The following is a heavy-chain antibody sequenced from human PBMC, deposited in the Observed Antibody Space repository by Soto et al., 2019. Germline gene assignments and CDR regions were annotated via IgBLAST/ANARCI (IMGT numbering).Heavy chain of an antibody. CDR1: GFTFSSYA. D-gene: IGHD6-19*01. Sequence: GALRLSCAASGFTFSSYAMSWVRQAPGKGLEWVSAISGSGGSTYYADSVKGRFTISRDNSKNTLYLQMNSLRAEDTAVYYCAKDIAVAGPGDYWGQGTLVTVSS. CDR2: ISGSGGST. J-gene: IGHJ4*02. CDR3: AKDIAVAGPGDY. V-gene: IGHV3-23*01.